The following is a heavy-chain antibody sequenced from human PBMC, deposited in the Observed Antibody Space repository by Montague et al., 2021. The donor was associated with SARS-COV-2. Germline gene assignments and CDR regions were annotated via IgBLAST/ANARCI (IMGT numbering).Heavy chain of an antibody. CDR3: ARSRIEFNMVVVILIGGQYCFDS. J-gene: IGHJ5*01. D-gene: IGHD2-2*01. CDR2: INHSGTT. Sequence: SETLSLTCAVYGGSFSDYYWSWIRQAPGKGLEWIGEINHSGTTNYNPSLKSRVTLSMDTSKNQFSLKLKSVTAADTAVFYCARSRIEFNMVVVILIGGQYCFDSWGQGTLVTVTS. V-gene: IGHV4-34*01. CDR1: GGSFSDYY.